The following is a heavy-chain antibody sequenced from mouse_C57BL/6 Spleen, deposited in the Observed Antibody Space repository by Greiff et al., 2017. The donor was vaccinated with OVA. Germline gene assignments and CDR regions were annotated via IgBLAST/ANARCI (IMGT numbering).Heavy chain of an antibody. J-gene: IGHJ2*01. V-gene: IGHV1-69*01. CDR3: ARSGYYGSSDY. CDR2: IDPSDSYT. Sequence: QVQLKQPGAELVMPGASVKLSCKASGYTFTSYWMHWVKQRPGQGLEWIGEIDPSDSYTNYNQKFKGKSTLTVDKSSSTAYMQLSSLTSEDSAVYYCARSGYYGSSDYWGQGTTLTVSS. CDR1: GYTFTSYW. D-gene: IGHD1-1*01.